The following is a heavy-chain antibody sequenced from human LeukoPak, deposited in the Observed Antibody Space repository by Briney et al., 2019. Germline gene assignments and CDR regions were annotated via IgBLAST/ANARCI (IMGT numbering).Heavy chain of an antibody. CDR1: GGTFSSYA. Sequence: ASVKVSCKASGGTFSSYAISWVRQAPGQGLEWMGGIIPIFGTANYAQKFQGRVTITTDESTSTAYMALSSLRSEDTAVYYCARGILRGSYYYYYMDVWGKGTTVTVSS. J-gene: IGHJ6*03. CDR3: ARGILRGSYYYYYMDV. V-gene: IGHV1-69*05. D-gene: IGHD3-10*01. CDR2: IIPIFGTA.